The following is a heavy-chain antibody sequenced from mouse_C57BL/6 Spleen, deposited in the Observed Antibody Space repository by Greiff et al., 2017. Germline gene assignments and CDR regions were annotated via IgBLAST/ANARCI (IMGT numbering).Heavy chain of an antibody. CDR1: GYTFTDYE. CDR3: TRITTVVAHWYFDV. Sequence: VQLQQPGAELVRPGASVTLSCKASGYTFTDYEMHWVKQTPVHGLEWIGAIDPEAGGTAYNQKFKGTAILTADKSSSTAYMELRSLTTEDSAVYYCTRITTVVAHWYFDVWGTGTTGTVSS. D-gene: IGHD1-1*01. V-gene: IGHV1-15*01. CDR2: IDPEAGGT. J-gene: IGHJ1*03.